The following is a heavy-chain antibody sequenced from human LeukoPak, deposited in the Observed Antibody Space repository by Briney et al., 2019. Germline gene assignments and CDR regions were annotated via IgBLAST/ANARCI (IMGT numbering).Heavy chain of an antibody. V-gene: IGHV1-2*02. D-gene: IGHD5-24*01. CDR1: GYTFTSYA. CDR3: ARARYGDGFAHFDY. CDR2: ITPSGGT. Sequence: ASVKVSCKASGYTFTSYAVHWVRQAPGQGLEWMGWITPSGGTNYPQKFQGRVAITRDTSITTAYMDLSRLTSDDTAVYYCARARYGDGFAHFDYWGQGALVTVSS. J-gene: IGHJ4*02.